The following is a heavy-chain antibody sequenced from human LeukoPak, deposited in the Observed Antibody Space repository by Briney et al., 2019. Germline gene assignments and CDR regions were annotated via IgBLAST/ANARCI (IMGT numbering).Heavy chain of an antibody. J-gene: IGHJ4*02. CDR1: GFSISSGFY. CDR3: ARGMAGTKFDY. V-gene: IGHV4-38-2*02. D-gene: IGHD1-7*01. Sequence: SETLSLICTVSGFSISSGFYWGWIRQPPEKGLECIGSIYHSGSTYYNPSLKSRVTISVDTSKNQFSLKLSSVTAADTAVYYCARGMAGTKFDYWGQGTLVTVSS. CDR2: IYHSGST.